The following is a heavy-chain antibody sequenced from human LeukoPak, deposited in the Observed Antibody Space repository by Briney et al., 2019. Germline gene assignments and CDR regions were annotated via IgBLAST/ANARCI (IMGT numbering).Heavy chain of an antibody. CDR3: ARVRGVTPDY. CDR2: ISSSGSTI. J-gene: IGHJ4*02. V-gene: IGHV3-48*03. D-gene: IGHD3-10*01. Sequence: PGGSLRLSCAASGFTFSSYEMNWVRQAPGKGLEWVSYISSSGSTIYYADSVKGRFTISRDNAKNSLYLQMNSLRAEDTAVYYCARVRGVTPDYWGQGTLVTVSS. CDR1: GFTFSSYE.